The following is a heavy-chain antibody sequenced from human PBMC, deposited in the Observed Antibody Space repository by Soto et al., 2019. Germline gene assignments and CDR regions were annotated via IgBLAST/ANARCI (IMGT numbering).Heavy chain of an antibody. D-gene: IGHD4-4*01. CDR1: GVTFSGSA. J-gene: IGHJ6*03. Sequence: GGSLRLSCAASGVTFSGSAMHWVRQASGKGLEWVGRIRSKANSYATAYAASVKGRFTISRDDSKNTAYLQMNSLKTEDTAVYYCTRHRDYSNYNYYYYMDVWGKGTTVTVSS. V-gene: IGHV3-73*01. CDR3: TRHRDYSNYNYYYYMDV. CDR2: IRSKANSYAT.